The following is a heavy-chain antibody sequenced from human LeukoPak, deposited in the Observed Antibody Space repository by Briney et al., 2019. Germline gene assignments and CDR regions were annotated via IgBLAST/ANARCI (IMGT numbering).Heavy chain of an antibody. CDR3: AKRTYYYDSSGYYTRGGFDY. V-gene: IGHV3-23*01. D-gene: IGHD3-22*01. Sequence: GGSLSLSCAASGFTFSSYAMSWVRQAPGKGLEWVSAISGSGGSTYYADSVKGRFTISRDNSKNTLYLQMNSLRAEDTAVYYCAKRTYYYDSSGYYTRGGFDYWGQGTLVTVSS. J-gene: IGHJ4*02. CDR2: ISGSGGST. CDR1: GFTFSSYA.